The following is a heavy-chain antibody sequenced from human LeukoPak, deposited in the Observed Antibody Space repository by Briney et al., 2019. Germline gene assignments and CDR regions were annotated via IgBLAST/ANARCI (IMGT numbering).Heavy chain of an antibody. CDR3: ARSYVWGSYRYRPQYYFDY. CDR2: IYPGDSDT. D-gene: IGHD3-16*02. J-gene: IGHJ4*02. Sequence: GESLQISCKGSGYSFTSYWIGWVRQMPGKGLEWIGIIYPGDSDTRYSPSFQGQVTISADKSISTAYLQWSSLKASDTAMYYCARSYVWGSYRYRPQYYFDYWGQGTLVTVSS. V-gene: IGHV5-51*01. CDR1: GYSFTSYW.